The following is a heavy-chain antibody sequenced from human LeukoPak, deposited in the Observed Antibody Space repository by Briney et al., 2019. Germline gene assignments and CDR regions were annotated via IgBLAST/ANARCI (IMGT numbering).Heavy chain of an antibody. J-gene: IGHJ4*02. V-gene: IGHV4-59*08. D-gene: IGHD3-9*01. CDR3: ARHADTTGYYYYYDY. Sequence: SETLSLTCTVSGGTISTYYWSWLRQPPGKGLEWIGYIHYRGSTNYNPSLKSRVTISVDMSKNQFSLKLSSVTAADTAVYYCARHADTTGYYYYYDYWGQGTLVTVSS. CDR2: IHYRGST. CDR1: GGTISTYY.